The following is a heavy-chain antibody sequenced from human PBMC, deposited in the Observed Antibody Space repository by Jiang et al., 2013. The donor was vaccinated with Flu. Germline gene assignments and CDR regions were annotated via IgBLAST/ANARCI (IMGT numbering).Heavy chain of an antibody. J-gene: IGHJ4*02. CDR3: ASLSGTKYYFNY. CDR1: GGSISSYY. CDR2: IHYSGSP. V-gene: IGHV4-59*08. D-gene: IGHD1-26*01. Sequence: LLKPSETLSLTCTVSGGSISSYYWSWIRQPPGKGLEWIGYIHYSGSPNYNPSLKSRVTISVDTSKNQVSLKLSSVTAADTAVYHCASLSGTKYYFNYWGQGTLVTVSS.